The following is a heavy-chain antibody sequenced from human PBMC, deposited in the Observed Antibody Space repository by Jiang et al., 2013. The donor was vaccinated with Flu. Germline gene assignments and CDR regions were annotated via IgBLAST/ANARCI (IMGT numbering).Heavy chain of an antibody. V-gene: IGHV1-69*01. J-gene: IGHJ6*02. CDR3: ARSSGSSWDYYQYGMVV. Sequence: SGAEVKKPGSSVKVSCRTSGGTFSSYSFSWVRQAPGEGLAWVGGIIPISGSAEYAHNLQDRVTITADESKSTVYMEMSSLKSEDTAVYYCARSSGSSWDYYQYGMVVWGQGDHGQRVL. D-gene: IGHD3-10*01. CDR1: GGTFSSYS. CDR2: IIPISGSA.